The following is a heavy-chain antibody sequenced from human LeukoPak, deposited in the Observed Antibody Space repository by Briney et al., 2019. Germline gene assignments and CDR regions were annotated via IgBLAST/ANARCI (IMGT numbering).Heavy chain of an antibody. D-gene: IGHD4-17*01. CDR2: INHSGST. CDR3: ARRGTVTQVFDY. Sequence: SETLSLTCAVYGGSFSGYYWSWIRQPPGKGLEWIGEINHSGSTNYNPSLKGRVTISVDTSKNQFSLKLSSVTAADTAVYYCARRGTVTQVFDYWGQGTLVTVSS. V-gene: IGHV4-34*01. J-gene: IGHJ4*02. CDR1: GGSFSGYY.